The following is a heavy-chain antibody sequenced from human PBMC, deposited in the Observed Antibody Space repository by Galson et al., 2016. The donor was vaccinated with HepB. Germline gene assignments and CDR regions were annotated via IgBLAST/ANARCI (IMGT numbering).Heavy chain of an antibody. Sequence: SETLSLTCTVSGASLNRNAYYWDWIRQPPGKGLEWIGTIYSSGNTYYNPSLKSRVTISVDTSKNQFSLKLSSVTAADTAVYYCARHRTYGDSPAAFEIWGQGTMVTVSS. CDR2: IYSSGNT. J-gene: IGHJ3*02. D-gene: IGHD2-21*02. V-gene: IGHV4-39*01. CDR3: ARHRTYGDSPAAFEI. CDR1: GASLNRNAYY.